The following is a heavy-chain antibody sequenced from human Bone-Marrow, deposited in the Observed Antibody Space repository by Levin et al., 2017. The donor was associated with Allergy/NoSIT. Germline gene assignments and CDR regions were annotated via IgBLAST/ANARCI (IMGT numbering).Heavy chain of an antibody. V-gene: IGHV4-30-2*01. CDR2: IYHSGST. CDR3: ARKGMGATAGFDP. Sequence: NSSETLSLTCAVSGGSISSGGYSWSWIRQPPGKGLEWIGYIYHSGSTYYNPSLKSRVTISVDRSKNQFSLKLSSVTAADTAVYYCARKGMGATAGFDPWGQGTLVTVSS. J-gene: IGHJ5*02. D-gene: IGHD1-26*01. CDR1: GGSISSGGYS.